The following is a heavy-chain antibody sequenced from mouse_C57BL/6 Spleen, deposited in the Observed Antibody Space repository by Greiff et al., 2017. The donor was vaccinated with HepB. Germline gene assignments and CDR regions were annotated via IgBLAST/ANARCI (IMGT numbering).Heavy chain of an antibody. CDR2: IYPRSGNT. J-gene: IGHJ4*01. CDR3: ANTYYSNYGPMDY. D-gene: IGHD2-5*01. V-gene: IGHV1-81*01. Sequence: VKLVESGAELARPGASVKLSCKASGYTFTSYGISWVKQRTGQGLEWIGEIYPRSGNTYYNEKFKGKATLTADKSSSTAYMELRSLTSEDSAVYFCANTYYSNYGPMDYWGQGTSVTVSS. CDR1: GYTFTSYG.